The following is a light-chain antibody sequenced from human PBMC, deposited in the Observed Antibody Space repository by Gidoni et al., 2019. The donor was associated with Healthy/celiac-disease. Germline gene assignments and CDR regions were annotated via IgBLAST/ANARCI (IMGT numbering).Light chain of an antibody. Sequence: ESVLTQSPATLSLSPGERATISCRASQSVSSDLAWYQQKPGQAPRLLIYDASNSATGIPARFSGSGSGTDFPRTISCPDPEDFAVYYGQQRSHFFTFGGGTKVEIK. V-gene: IGKV3-11*01. CDR2: DAS. J-gene: IGKJ4*01. CDR1: QSVSSD. CDR3: QQRSHFFT.